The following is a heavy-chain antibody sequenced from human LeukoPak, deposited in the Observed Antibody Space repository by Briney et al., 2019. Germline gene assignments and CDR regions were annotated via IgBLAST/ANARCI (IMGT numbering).Heavy chain of an antibody. CDR3: ARSSDYGDYD. CDR2: IYYSGRT. Sequence: PSETLSLTCTVSGGSVTSGGYYWTWIRQHPGKGLEWLGYIYYSGRTYYNPSLKSRITISLDTSKNQFSLNLTSVSAADTAFYFCARSSDYGDYDWRQGTLITVSS. CDR1: GGSVTSGGYY. V-gene: IGHV4-31*03. D-gene: IGHD4-17*01. J-gene: IGHJ4*02.